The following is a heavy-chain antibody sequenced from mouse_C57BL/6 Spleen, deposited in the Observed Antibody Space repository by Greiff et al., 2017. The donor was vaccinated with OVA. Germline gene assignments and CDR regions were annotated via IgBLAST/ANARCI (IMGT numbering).Heavy chain of an antibody. J-gene: IGHJ1*03. CDR1: GYTFTSYW. D-gene: IGHD1-1*01. CDR3: ARNHYGSIHWYFDV. Sequence: VQLQQPGTELVKPGASVKLSCKASGYTFTSYWMHWVKQRPGQGLEWIGNINPSNGGTNYNEKFKSKATLTVDKSSSTAYMQRSSLTSEDSAVYYCARNHYGSIHWYFDVWGTGTTVTVSS. V-gene: IGHV1-53*01. CDR2: INPSNGGT.